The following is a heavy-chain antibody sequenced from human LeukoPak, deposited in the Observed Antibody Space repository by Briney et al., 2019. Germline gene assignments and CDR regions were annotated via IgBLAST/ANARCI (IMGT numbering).Heavy chain of an antibody. CDR2: IYYSGNT. J-gene: IGHJ4*02. D-gene: IGHD1-26*01. CDR1: GGSISSYY. Sequence: SETLSLTCTVSGGSISSYYWSWIRQPPGKGLEWIGYIYYSGNTHYNPSLKSRVTMSVDTSKNQFSLRLSSVTPADTAVYYCARDRGEGIVGTFDYWGQGTLVTVSS. V-gene: IGHV4-59*01. CDR3: ARDRGEGIVGTFDY.